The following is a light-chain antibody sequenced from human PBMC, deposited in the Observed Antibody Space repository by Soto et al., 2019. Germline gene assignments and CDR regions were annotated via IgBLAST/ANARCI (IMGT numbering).Light chain of an antibody. CDR3: QQYHTYPWT. CDR1: QSITNW. Sequence: DIQMTQSPSTLSASVGDRVTITCRASQSITNWLAWYQQKPGKAPNLLIYDASNSESGVSSRFSGSGSGTDFTLTISSLQPDDFATYYCQQYHTYPWTFGQGTKVEV. V-gene: IGKV1-5*01. CDR2: DAS. J-gene: IGKJ1*01.